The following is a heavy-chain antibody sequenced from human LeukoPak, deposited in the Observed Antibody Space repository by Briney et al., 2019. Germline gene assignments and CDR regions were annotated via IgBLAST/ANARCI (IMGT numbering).Heavy chain of an antibody. Sequence: ASVTVSCKASGCTFTGYYMHWVRQAPGQGLEWMGWINPNSGGTNYAQKFQGRVTMTRDTSISTAYMELSRLRSDDTAVYYCARDLALNWFDPWGQGTLVTVSS. CDR1: GCTFTGYY. CDR3: ARDLALNWFDP. V-gene: IGHV1-2*02. CDR2: INPNSGGT. J-gene: IGHJ5*02.